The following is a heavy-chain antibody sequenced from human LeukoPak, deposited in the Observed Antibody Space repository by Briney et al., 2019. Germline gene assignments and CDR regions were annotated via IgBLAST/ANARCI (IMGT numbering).Heavy chain of an antibody. Sequence: SETLSLTCSVSGDSISYFYWSWIRQAAGKGLEWIGRTSSSGNTDYNASLKSRVTMSVDTSKNQLSLKVISVTAADTGVYYCARGAGPYYYDRNSYKSVWGQGALVTVSS. D-gene: IGHD3-9*01. CDR2: TSSSGNT. V-gene: IGHV4-4*07. J-gene: IGHJ4*02. CDR1: GDSISYFY. CDR3: ARGAGPYYYDRNSYKSV.